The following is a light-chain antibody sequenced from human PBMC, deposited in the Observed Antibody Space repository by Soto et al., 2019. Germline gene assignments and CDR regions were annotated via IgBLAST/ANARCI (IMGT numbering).Light chain of an antibody. Sequence: DTVMTQSPLSLPVTPGEPASISCRSSQSLLHSDGYNYLDWYLQKPGQSPQVLVYLGSNRASGVPDRFGGGGSGTDFTLKISRVEAENVGVYYCMQALQSPPTFGQGTKVEIK. J-gene: IGKJ1*01. CDR3: MQALQSPPT. CDR1: QSLLHSDGYNY. CDR2: LGS. V-gene: IGKV2-28*01.